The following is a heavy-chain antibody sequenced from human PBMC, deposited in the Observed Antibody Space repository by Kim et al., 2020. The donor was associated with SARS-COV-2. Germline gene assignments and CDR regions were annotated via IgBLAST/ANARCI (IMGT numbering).Heavy chain of an antibody. Sequence: VKGRFTISRDHSQNTLYLQMNNLRAEDTAVYYCAKERRKYCSGGSCHLEYWGQGTLVTVSS. J-gene: IGHJ4*02. V-gene: IGHV3-33*06. D-gene: IGHD2-15*01. CDR3: AKERRKYCSGGSCHLEY.